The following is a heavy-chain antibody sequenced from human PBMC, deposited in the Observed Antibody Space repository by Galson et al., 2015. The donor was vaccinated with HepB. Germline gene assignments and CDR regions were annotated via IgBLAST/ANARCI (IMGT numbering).Heavy chain of an antibody. CDR2: ISYDGSNK. V-gene: IGHV3-30-3*01. Sequence: LRLSCAASGFTFSSYAMHWVRQAPGKGLEWVAVISYDGSNKYYADSVKGRFTISRDNSKNTLYLQMNSLRAEDTAVYYCARGRPLRFLEWSGFDYWGQGTLVTVSS. D-gene: IGHD3-3*01. CDR3: ARGRPLRFLEWSGFDY. J-gene: IGHJ4*02. CDR1: GFTFSSYA.